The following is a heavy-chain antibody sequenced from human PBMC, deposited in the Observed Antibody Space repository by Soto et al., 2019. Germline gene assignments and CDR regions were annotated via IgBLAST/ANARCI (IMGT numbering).Heavy chain of an antibody. CDR2: ISYDGSNK. Sequence: PGGSLRVSWAASGFTFSSYGMHWVLQAPGKGLEWVAVISYDGSNKYCADSVKGRFTISRDNSKNTLYLQMNSLRAEDTAVYYCAKDFFESSSEAWLVLDYWGQGTLVTVSS. CDR3: AKDFFESSSEAWLVLDY. D-gene: IGHD6-19*01. CDR1: GFTFSSYG. V-gene: IGHV3-30*18. J-gene: IGHJ4*02.